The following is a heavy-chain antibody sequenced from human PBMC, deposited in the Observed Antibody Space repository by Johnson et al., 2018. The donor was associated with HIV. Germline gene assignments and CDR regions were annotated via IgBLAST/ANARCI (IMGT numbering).Heavy chain of an antibody. V-gene: IGHV3-66*01. Sequence: EVQLVESGGGLVQPGGSLRLSCAASGFTVSSNYMSWVRQAPGKGLEWVSVIYRGGSTYYADSVKGRFTISRDNSKNTLYLQMNSLRAEDTAVYYCAKVGATVITPRGEAFDIWGQGTMVTVSS. J-gene: IGHJ3*02. CDR2: IYRGGST. CDR1: GFTVSSNY. D-gene: IGHD4-23*01. CDR3: AKVGATVITPRGEAFDI.